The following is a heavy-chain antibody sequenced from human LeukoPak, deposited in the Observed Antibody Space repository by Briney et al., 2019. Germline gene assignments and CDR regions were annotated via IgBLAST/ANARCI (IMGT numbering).Heavy chain of an antibody. D-gene: IGHD6-13*01. CDR2: INPNSGAT. J-gene: IGHJ5*02. Sequence: ASVKVSCKASGYTFTGYYIHWVRQAPGQGLEWLGWINPNSGATNYARKFQGRVTMTRDTSISTAYMELSRLRSDDTAVYYCARNYGYSSSWYAEDWFDPWGQGTLVTVSS. CDR1: GYTFTGYY. V-gene: IGHV1-2*02. CDR3: ARNYGYSSSWYAEDWFDP.